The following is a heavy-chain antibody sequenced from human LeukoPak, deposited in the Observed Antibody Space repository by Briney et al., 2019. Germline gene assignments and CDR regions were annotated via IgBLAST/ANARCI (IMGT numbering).Heavy chain of an antibody. CDR1: GFTFSSYS. J-gene: IGHJ4*02. CDR3: AINHRDGYSELGY. Sequence: GGSLRLSCAASGFTFSSYSMNWVRQAPGKGLEWVSSISGSSSYMYYADSLRGRFTISRDNAKNSLYLQMNSLRAEDTAVYYCAINHRDGYSELGYWGQGTLVTVSS. D-gene: IGHD5-24*01. V-gene: IGHV3-21*01. CDR2: ISGSSSYM.